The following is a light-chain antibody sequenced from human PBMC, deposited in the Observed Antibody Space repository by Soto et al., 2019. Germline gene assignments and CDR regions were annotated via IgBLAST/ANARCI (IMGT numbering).Light chain of an antibody. CDR1: SSDVGGYNF. Sequence: QSALTQPASVSGSPGQSITISCIGTSSDVGGYNFVSWYQQHPGRAPKLIIYDVSNRPSGVSNRFSGSKSGNTASLTISGLQAEDEADYYCNSYTSSTTLYVFGTGTKLTVL. CDR3: NSYTSSTTLYV. CDR2: DVS. V-gene: IGLV2-14*01. J-gene: IGLJ1*01.